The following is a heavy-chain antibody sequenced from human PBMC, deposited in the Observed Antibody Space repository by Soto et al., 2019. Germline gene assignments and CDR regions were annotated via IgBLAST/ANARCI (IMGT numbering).Heavy chain of an antibody. V-gene: IGHV4-34*01. CDR2: INHSGST. J-gene: IGHJ4*02. CDR3: VRGRGGNIAVAVDFDY. CDR1: GGSFSGYY. Sequence: QVQLQQWGAGLLKPSETLSLTCAVYGGSFSGYYWSWIRQPPGKGLEWIGEINHSGSTNYNPSLKRRVTTSVDTSKNQFSLKLSSVTAADTAVYYCVRGRGGNIAVAVDFDYWGQGTLVTVSS. D-gene: IGHD6-19*01.